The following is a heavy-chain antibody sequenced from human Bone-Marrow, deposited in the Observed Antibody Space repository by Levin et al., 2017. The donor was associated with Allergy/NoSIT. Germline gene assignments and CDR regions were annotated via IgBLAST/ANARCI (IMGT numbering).Heavy chain of an antibody. CDR1: GYTFTGYY. CDR3: ARLSHYNDSC. V-gene: IGHV1-2*02. CDR2: INPNSGGP. J-gene: IGHJ4*02. Sequence: GGSLRLSCKASGYTFTGYYLHWVRQAPGQGPEWMGWINPNSGGPNYAQKIQGRVTMTRDTSISTAYMELSRLRSDDTAVYYCARLSHYNDSCWGPGTLVTVSS. D-gene: IGHD3-22*01.